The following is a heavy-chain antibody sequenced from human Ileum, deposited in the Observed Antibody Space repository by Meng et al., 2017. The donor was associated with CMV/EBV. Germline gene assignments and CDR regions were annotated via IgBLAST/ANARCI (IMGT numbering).Heavy chain of an antibody. J-gene: IGHJ4*01. CDR3: ARDRGVTGRTDY. CDR1: GFTFSSYW. V-gene: IGHV3-7*01. CDR2: IKQDGSEK. Sequence: GESLKISCSASGFTFSSYWMSWVRQAPGKGLEGVANIKQDGSEKNYVDSVKGRFTISRDNAKNSLYLQMNSLRGEDTAVYYCARDRGVTGRTDYWGHGTRVTVSS. D-gene: IGHD1-14*01.